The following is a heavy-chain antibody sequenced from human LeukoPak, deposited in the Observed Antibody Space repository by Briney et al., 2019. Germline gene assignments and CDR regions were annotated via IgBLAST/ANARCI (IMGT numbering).Heavy chain of an antibody. CDR2: ISYDGSNK. CDR1: GFTFSSYA. V-gene: IGHV3-30-3*01. J-gene: IGHJ5*02. D-gene: IGHD6-19*01. CDR3: ARDFYSVTDSSDPRGYWFDP. Sequence: GRSLRLSCAASGFTFSSYAMHWVRQAPGKGLEWVAVISYDGSNKYYADSVKGRFTISRDNSKNTLYLQMNGLRAEDTAVYYCARDFYSVTDSSDPRGYWFDPWGQGTLVTVSS.